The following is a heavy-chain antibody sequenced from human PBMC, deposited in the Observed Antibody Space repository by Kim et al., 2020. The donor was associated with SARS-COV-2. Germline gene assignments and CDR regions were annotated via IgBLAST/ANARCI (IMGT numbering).Heavy chain of an antibody. CDR1: GLTFTSFG. CDR3: TTDVAGHYFEY. V-gene: IGHV3-30*03. J-gene: IGHJ4*02. D-gene: IGHD6-19*01. Sequence: GGSLRLSCAASGLTFTSFGMHWVRQAPGKGLEWVALISPDQSNKNSAESVKGRFTISRDNSKNTLSLQMDSLRPEDTAVYYCTTDVAGHYFEYWGQGILFTVSS. CDR2: ISPDQSNK.